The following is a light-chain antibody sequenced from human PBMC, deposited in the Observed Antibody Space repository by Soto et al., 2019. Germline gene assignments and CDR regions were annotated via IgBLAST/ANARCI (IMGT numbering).Light chain of an antibody. CDR3: QSYDSSLSGFV. CDR2: GNS. CDR1: SSNIGAGYD. Sequence: QSVLTQPPSVSGAPGQRVTISCTGSSSNIGAGYDVHWYQQLPGTAPKLLIYGNSNRPSEVPDRFSGSKSGTSASLAITGLQAEDEADYYCQSYDSSLSGFVFGAGTKLTV. V-gene: IGLV1-40*01. J-gene: IGLJ1*01.